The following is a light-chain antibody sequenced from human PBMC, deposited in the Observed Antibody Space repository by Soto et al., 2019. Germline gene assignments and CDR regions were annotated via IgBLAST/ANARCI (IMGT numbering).Light chain of an antibody. CDR1: QGISSW. V-gene: IGKV1-5*01. CDR2: HAS. Sequence: DIQMTQSPSSVSASVGDRVTITCRASQGISSWLAWYQQKPGTAPKLLIYHASNLQGGVPSRFSGSGSGTEFTLTISSLQPDDFATYYCHQYNSYSFGQGTKVDIK. J-gene: IGKJ1*01. CDR3: HQYNSYS.